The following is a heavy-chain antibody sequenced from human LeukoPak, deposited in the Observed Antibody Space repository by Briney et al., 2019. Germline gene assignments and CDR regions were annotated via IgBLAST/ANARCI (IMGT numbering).Heavy chain of an antibody. V-gene: IGHV4-30-2*01. CDR3: ARGPLAYCSGGSCYRPLVKSQGSYYFDY. CDR2: INHSGST. CDR1: GGSISSGGYY. D-gene: IGHD2-15*01. Sequence: SQTLSLTCTVSGGSISSGGYYWSWIRQPPGKGLEWIGEINHSGSTNYNPSLKSRVTISVDTSKNQFSLKLSSVTAADTAVYYCARGPLAYCSGGSCYRPLVKSQGSYYFDYWGQGTLVTVSS. J-gene: IGHJ4*02.